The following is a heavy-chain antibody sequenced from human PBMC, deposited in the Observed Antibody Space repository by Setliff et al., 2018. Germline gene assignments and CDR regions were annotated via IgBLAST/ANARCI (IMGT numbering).Heavy chain of an antibody. Sequence: ASVKVSCKSSGFTFTDYGITWVRQVPGQGLEWMGWINNYNFNTQYAQKFQGTVLMTADTSTTTAYLELRSLRSDDTAVYYCSRLVRFCTRIVCQRLSGDDYWGQGTLVTVSS. CDR2: INNYNFNT. V-gene: IGHV1-18*01. J-gene: IGHJ4*02. CDR1: GFTFTDYG. CDR3: SRLVRFCTRIVCQRLSGDDY. D-gene: IGHD3-10*01.